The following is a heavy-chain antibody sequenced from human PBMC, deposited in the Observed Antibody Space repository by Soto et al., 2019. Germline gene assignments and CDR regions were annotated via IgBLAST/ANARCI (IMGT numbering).Heavy chain of an antibody. V-gene: IGHV5-51*01. D-gene: IGHD1-26*01. CDR2: IYPGDSDT. CDR1: GYSFTSYW. Sequence: GESLKISCKGSGYSFTSYWIGWVRQMPGKGLEWMGIIYPGDSDTRYSPSFQGQVTISADKSISTAYLQWSSLKASDTAMYYCARDFSGSYANNWFDPRGQGTLVTVSS. J-gene: IGHJ5*02. CDR3: ARDFSGSYANNWFDP.